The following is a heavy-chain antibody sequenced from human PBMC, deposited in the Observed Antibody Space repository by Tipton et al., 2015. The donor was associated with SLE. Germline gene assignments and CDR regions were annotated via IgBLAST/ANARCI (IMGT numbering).Heavy chain of an antibody. J-gene: IGHJ3*02. V-gene: IGHV4-34*01. CDR3: ARGVYDFWSGYRDAFDI. Sequence: TLSLTYAVYGGSFSGYYWSWIRQPPGKGLEWIGEINHSGSTNYNPSLKSRVTISLDTSKNQFSLKLSSVTAADTAVYYCARGVYDFWSGYRDAFDIWGQGTMVTVSS. D-gene: IGHD3-3*01. CDR1: GGSFSGYY. CDR2: INHSGST.